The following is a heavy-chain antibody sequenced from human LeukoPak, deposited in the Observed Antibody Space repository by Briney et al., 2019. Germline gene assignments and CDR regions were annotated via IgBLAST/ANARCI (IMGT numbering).Heavy chain of an antibody. CDR1: GFTFNTYA. CDR2: ISASGGST. CDR3: AKWLVSSSWYYYYGMDV. Sequence: PGGSLRLSCAASGFTFNTYAMSWVRQAPGKGPEWVSGISASGGSTYYADSVKGRFTISRDNSKITLYLQMNSLRAEDTAVYYCAKWLVSSSWYYYYGMDVWGQGTTVTVSS. D-gene: IGHD6-13*01. J-gene: IGHJ6*02. V-gene: IGHV3-23*01.